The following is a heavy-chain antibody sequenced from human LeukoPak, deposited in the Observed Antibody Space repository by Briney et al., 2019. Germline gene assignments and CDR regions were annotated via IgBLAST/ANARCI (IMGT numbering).Heavy chain of an antibody. Sequence: SETLSLTCTVSGGSISSYYWSWLRQPPGKGLEWIGDIYYSWSTNYNLTLKSRVTISVDTSKHQFSLKLSSVTAADTAVYYRARAYCGGDCYSAEYFQHWGQGTLVTVSS. D-gene: IGHD2-21*02. CDR2: IYYSWST. CDR1: GGSISSYY. J-gene: IGHJ1*01. V-gene: IGHV4-59*01. CDR3: ARAYCGGDCYSAEYFQH.